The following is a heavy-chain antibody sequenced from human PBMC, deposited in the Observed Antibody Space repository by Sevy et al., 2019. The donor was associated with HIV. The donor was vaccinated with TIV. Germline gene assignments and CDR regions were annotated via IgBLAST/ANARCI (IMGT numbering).Heavy chain of an antibody. Sequence: SGPTLVNPTQTLTLTCTFSGFSLSTSGVGVGWIRQPPGKALEWLALISWDDDKANSPSLKSRLTITKDTSKNQVVLTMTNMDPVDTATYYCAHRLTTANYGGCTFDYWGQGTLVTVSS. CDR3: AHRLTTANYGGCTFDY. CDR1: GFSLSTSGVG. J-gene: IGHJ4*02. CDR2: ISWDDDK. D-gene: IGHD2-21*02. V-gene: IGHV2-5*02.